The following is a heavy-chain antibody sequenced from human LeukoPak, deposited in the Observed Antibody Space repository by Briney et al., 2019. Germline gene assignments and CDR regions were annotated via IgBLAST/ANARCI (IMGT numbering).Heavy chain of an antibody. CDR3: ARRGYYDSSGYYWVDAFDI. Sequence: SETLSLPCTVSGGSISSYYWSWIRQPPGKGLERIGYIYYSGSTNYSPSLKSRVTISVDTSKKQFSLKLSSVTAADTAVYYYARRGYYDSSGYYWVDAFDIWGQGTMVTVSS. V-gene: IGHV4-59*08. J-gene: IGHJ3*02. CDR2: IYYSGST. CDR1: GGSISSYY. D-gene: IGHD3-22*01.